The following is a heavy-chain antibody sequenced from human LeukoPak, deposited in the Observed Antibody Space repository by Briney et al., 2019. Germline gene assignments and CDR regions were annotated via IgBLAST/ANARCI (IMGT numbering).Heavy chain of an antibody. V-gene: IGHV4-59*12. D-gene: IGHD3-9*01. CDR1: GGSITDYY. J-gene: IGHJ4*02. CDR2: IYYSGNT. CDR3: AREPNLTGSRHFDY. Sequence: SETLSLTCTVSGGSITDYYWSWIRQPPGKGLEWIGYIYYSGNTNYNPSLKSRVTMSVDTSKNQFSLKLSSVTAADTAVYYCAREPNLTGSRHFDYWGQGTLVTVSS.